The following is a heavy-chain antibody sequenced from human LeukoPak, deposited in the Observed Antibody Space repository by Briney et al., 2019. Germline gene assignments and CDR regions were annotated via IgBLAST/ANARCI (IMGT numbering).Heavy chain of an antibody. CDR2: IYPGDSDT. CDR3: ARRSRGGFDY. Sequence: GESLKISCKGSGYIFTSFWIGWVRQMPGKGLEWMGIIYPGDSDTRYSPSIQGQDTISADKSISAAYLQWSSLQASDTAMYYCARRSRGGFDYWGQGTLVTVSS. J-gene: IGHJ4*02. CDR1: GYIFTSFW. V-gene: IGHV5-51*01. D-gene: IGHD3-10*01.